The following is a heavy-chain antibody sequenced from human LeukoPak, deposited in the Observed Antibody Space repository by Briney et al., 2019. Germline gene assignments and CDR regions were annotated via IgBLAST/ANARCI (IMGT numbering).Heavy chain of an antibody. CDR2: ISSSGSTI. J-gene: IGHJ4*02. D-gene: IGHD6-19*01. CDR1: GFTFSSYE. V-gene: IGHV3-48*03. Sequence: GGSLRLSCAASGFTFSSYEMNWVRQAPGKGLEWVSCISSSGSTIYYADSVKGRFTTSRDNAKNSLYLQMNSLRAEDTAVYYCARGSSSGWYDYWGQGTLVTVSS. CDR3: ARGSSSGWYDY.